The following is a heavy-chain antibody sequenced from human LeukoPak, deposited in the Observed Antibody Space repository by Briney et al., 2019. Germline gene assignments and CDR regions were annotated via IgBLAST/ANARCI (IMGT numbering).Heavy chain of an antibody. CDR1: GGSIGSGGYY. CDR2: IYYSGST. CDR3: ARGSYGYYLPFDY. Sequence: SETLSLTCTVSGGSIGSGGYYWSWIRQHPGKGLEWIGYIYYSGSTYYNPSLKSRVTISVDTSKNQFSLKLSSVTAADTAVYYCARGSYGYYLPFDYWGQGTLVTVSS. V-gene: IGHV4-31*03. D-gene: IGHD3-3*01. J-gene: IGHJ4*02.